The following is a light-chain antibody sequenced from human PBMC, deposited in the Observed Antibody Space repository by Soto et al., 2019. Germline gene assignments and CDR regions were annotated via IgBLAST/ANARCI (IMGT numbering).Light chain of an antibody. J-gene: IGKJ5*01. V-gene: IGKV3-15*01. CDR1: QSINSD. Sequence: EIVMTQSPATLSVSPGETARLSGRASQSINSDVAWYQQKVGQTPRLLIHGASTRATGIPARFSGSGSGTEFSLTISSLQSEDFGVYYCQQSNNWPPITVGRGTRLEIK. CDR2: GAS. CDR3: QQSNNWPPIT.